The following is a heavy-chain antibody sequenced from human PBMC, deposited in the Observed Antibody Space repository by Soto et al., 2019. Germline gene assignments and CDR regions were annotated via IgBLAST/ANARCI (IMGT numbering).Heavy chain of an antibody. Sequence: EVQLVESGGGLVQPGGSLRLSCAASGFTFSSYEMNWVRQAPGKGLEWVSYISSSGSNKNYADSVKGRFTISRDNAKNSLYLQMNSLIAEDTAVYYCARYCSGGSCYYSYYYGMDGWGQGTTVTVSS. D-gene: IGHD2-15*01. J-gene: IGHJ6*02. CDR1: GFTFSSYE. CDR2: ISSSGSNK. CDR3: ARYCSGGSCYYSYYYGMDG. V-gene: IGHV3-48*03.